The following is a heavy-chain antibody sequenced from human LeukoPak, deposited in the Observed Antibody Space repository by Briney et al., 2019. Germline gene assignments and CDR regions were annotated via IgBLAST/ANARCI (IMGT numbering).Heavy chain of an antibody. J-gene: IGHJ4*02. CDR3: ASHAAAGPDYEFDY. CDR2: ISSSDSTI. CDR1: GFTFSSYE. D-gene: IGHD6-13*01. Sequence: GGSLRLSCAASGFTFSSYEMNWVRQAPGKGLEWVSYISSSDSTIYYADSVKGRFTISRDNAKNSLYLQMNSLRAEDTAVYYCASHAAAGPDYEFDYWGQGTLVTVSS. V-gene: IGHV3-48*03.